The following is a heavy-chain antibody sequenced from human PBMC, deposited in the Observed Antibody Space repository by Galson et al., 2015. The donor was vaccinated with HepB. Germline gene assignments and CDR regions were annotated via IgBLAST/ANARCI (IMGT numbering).Heavy chain of an antibody. CDR3: AREGDEYYYYYYMDV. Sequence: SLRLSCAASGVTFSSYAMRWVRQAPGKGLEWVAGISYDGGTKYYADSVKGRFTISRDNSKNTLYMQMNSLRAEDTAVYYCAREGDEYYYYYYMDVWGKGTTVTVSS. CDR1: GVTFSSYA. CDR2: ISYDGGTK. V-gene: IGHV3-30-3*01. D-gene: IGHD3-16*01. J-gene: IGHJ6*03.